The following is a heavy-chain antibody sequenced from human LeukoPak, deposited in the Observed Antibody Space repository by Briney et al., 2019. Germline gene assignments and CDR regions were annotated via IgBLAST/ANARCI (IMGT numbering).Heavy chain of an antibody. CDR2: ISGSGGST. D-gene: IGHD2-15*01. V-gene: IGHV3-23*01. CDR1: GFSFSSYA. CDR3: AKGYCSGGSCWCAFDI. Sequence: GGSLRPSCAASGFSFSSYALSWVRQAPGKGLEWVSAISGSGGSTYYADSVKGRFTISRDTSKNTLYLQMNSLRAEDTAVYYCAKGYCSGGSCWCAFDICVQGTMVTVSS. J-gene: IGHJ3*02.